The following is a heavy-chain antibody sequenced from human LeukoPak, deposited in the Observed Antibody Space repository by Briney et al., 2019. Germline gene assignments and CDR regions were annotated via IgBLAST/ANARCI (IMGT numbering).Heavy chain of an antibody. CDR3: AGGKYYYDSSGYLYAFDI. D-gene: IGHD3-22*01. CDR1: GGSISSYY. Sequence: SETLSLTCTVSGGSISSYYWSWIRQPAGKGLEWIGRIYTIGSTNYNPSLKSRVSMSVDTSKNQFSLKLSSVNAADTAVYYCAGGKYYYDSSGYLYAFDIWGQGTMVTVSS. CDR2: IYTIGST. J-gene: IGHJ3*02. V-gene: IGHV4-4*07.